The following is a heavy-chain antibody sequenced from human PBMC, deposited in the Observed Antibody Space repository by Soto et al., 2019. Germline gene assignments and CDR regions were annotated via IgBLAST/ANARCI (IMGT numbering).Heavy chain of an antibody. CDR1: GASISTKY. V-gene: IGHV4-59*01. Sequence: SETLSLTCNISGASISTKYWCWIRHPQGKGLGWVGYIYYNGTTSYNPSLRSRVTMSADGSNNQVSLKLSSVTAADTAVYYCARFTGPTPACYYPYWGPGILVTVSS. D-gene: IGHD3-10*01. CDR3: ARFTGPTPACYYPY. CDR2: IYYNGTT. J-gene: IGHJ4*02.